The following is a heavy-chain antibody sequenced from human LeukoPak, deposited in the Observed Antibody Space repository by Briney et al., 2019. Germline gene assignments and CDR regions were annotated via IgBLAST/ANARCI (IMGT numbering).Heavy chain of an antibody. CDR3: ARGASYYDFWSGPKYYYYYMDV. Sequence: PRGSLRLSCAASGFTFSSYAMHWVRQAPGKGLEYVSAISSNGGSTYYANSVKGRFTISRDNSKNTLYLQMGSLRAEDMAVYYCARGASYYDFWSGPKYYYYYMDVWGKGTTVTVSS. V-gene: IGHV3-64*01. CDR1: GFTFSSYA. J-gene: IGHJ6*03. CDR2: ISSNGGST. D-gene: IGHD3-3*01.